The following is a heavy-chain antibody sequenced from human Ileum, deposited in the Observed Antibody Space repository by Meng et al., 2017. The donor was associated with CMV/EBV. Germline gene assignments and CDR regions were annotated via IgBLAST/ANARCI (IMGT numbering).Heavy chain of an antibody. Sequence: GESLKISCAASGFTFSSYAMSWVRQAPGKGLEWVSTISGSGGSTYYAASLKGRFTISRDNSKNTLYLQMNSLRAEDTAVYYCAKENPPYDYVWGSYRLNSNWFDPWGQGTLVTVSS. J-gene: IGHJ5*02. V-gene: IGHV3-23*01. CDR3: AKENPPYDYVWGSYRLNSNWFDP. CDR1: GFTFSSYA. CDR2: ISGSGGST. D-gene: IGHD3-16*02.